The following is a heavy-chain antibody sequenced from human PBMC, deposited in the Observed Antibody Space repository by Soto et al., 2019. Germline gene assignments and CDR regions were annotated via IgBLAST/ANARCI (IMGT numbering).Heavy chain of an antibody. J-gene: IGHJ4*02. Sequence: EVQLVESGGGLVKPGGSLRLSCAASGFTFSSYSMNWVRQAPGKGLEWVSSISSSSSYIYYADSVKGRFTISRDNAKNSLYLQMNSLRAEDTAVYYCARDLRSSIAAPSSLGWGQGTLVTVSS. CDR3: ARDLRSSIAAPSSLG. CDR2: ISSSSSYI. D-gene: IGHD6-6*01. V-gene: IGHV3-21*01. CDR1: GFTFSSYS.